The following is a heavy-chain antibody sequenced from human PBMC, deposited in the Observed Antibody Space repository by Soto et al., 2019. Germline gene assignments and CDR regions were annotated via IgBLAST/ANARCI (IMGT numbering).Heavy chain of an antibody. V-gene: IGHV4-34*01. CDR1: GGSFSGYY. Sequence: SETLSLTCAVYGGSFSGYYWSWIRQPPGKGLEWIGEINHSGSTNYNPSLKSRVTISVDTSKDQFSLKLSSVTAADTAVYYCARGYYYGSGSYYPYYFDYWGQGTLVTVSS. J-gene: IGHJ4*02. CDR2: INHSGST. D-gene: IGHD3-10*01. CDR3: ARGYYYGSGSYYPYYFDY.